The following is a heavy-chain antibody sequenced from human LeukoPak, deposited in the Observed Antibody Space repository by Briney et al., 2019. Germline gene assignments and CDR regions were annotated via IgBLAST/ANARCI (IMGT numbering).Heavy chain of an antibody. Sequence: PGGSLRLSCAASGFIFSSYGMHWVRQAPGKGLEWVAVIWSDASNPYYVDSVKGRFTISRANSKNTVYLQMNSLRAEDTAVYFCARFNTADTYYYESSGSYFDYWGQGTLVTVSS. V-gene: IGHV3-33*01. CDR1: GFIFSSYG. CDR2: IWSDASNP. J-gene: IGHJ4*02. CDR3: ARFNTADTYYYESSGSYFDY. D-gene: IGHD3-22*01.